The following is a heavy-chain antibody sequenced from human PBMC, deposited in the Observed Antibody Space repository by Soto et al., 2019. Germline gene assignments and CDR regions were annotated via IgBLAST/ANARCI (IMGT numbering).Heavy chain of an antibody. D-gene: IGHD3-3*01. V-gene: IGHV1-8*01. Sequence: ASVKVSCKASGYTFTSYDINWVRQATGQGLEWIGWMNPNSGNTGYAQKFQGRVTMTRNTSISTAYMDLSSLRSEDTAVYYCARVLRSYYDFWSGYYDYYYMDVWGKGTTVTVSS. CDR2: MNPNSGNT. J-gene: IGHJ6*03. CDR3: ARVLRSYYDFWSGYYDYYYMDV. CDR1: GYTFTSYD.